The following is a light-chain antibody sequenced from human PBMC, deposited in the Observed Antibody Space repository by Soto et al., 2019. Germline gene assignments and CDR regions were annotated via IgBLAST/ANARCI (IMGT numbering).Light chain of an antibody. CDR3: QQYHSYST. CDR2: KAS. V-gene: IGKV1-5*03. Sequence: DIQVTQSPSTLSASVGDRVTITCRASQSISSWLAWYQKKPGKAPKLLIYKASSLQSGVPSRFRGSGSGTEFTLTISSLQPDDFATYYCQQYHSYSTFGGGTKVEIK. CDR1: QSISSW. J-gene: IGKJ4*01.